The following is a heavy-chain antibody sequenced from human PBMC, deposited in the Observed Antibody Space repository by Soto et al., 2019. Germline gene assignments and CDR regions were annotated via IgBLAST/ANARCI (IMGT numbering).Heavy chain of an antibody. CDR2: IWFDGSKE. D-gene: IGHD3-22*01. V-gene: IGHV3-33*03. Sequence: QVQLVESGGGVVQPGRSLRLSCATSGFIFTNHGWHWVRQAPGKGLEWVSMIWFDGSKEYYADSVKGRFTISRDDSTNTFYLEMNSLRAEDTAVYYCAWDRSATGRHAGWFDPWGQGTLVTVSS. J-gene: IGHJ5*02. CDR1: GFIFTNHG. CDR3: AWDRSATGRHAGWFDP.